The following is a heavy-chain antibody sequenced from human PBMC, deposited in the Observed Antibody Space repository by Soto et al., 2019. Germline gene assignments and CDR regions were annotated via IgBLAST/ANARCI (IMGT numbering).Heavy chain of an antibody. CDR3: ARSDPYRLRLGELSPFDY. D-gene: IGHD3-16*02. CDR2: TNAGNGNT. CDR1: GYTFTSYA. J-gene: IGHJ4*02. V-gene: IGHV1-3*01. Sequence: ASVKVSCKASGYTFTSYAMHWVRQAPGQRLEWMGWTNAGNGNTKYSQKFQGRVTITRDTSASTAYMELSSLRSEDTAVYYCARSDPYRLRLGELSPFDYWGQGTLVTVSS.